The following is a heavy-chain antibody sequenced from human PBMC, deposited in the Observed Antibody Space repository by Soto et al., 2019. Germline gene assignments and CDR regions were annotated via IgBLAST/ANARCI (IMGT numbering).Heavy chain of an antibody. J-gene: IGHJ4*02. Sequence: QVQLVESGGGVVQPGRSMRLSCAASGFTFSSYGMHWVRQAPGKGLEWVAVISYDGSNKYYEDSVKGRFTISRDNSKKTLYLQMNSLRAEDKAVYYCAKAGYSYAGSYFDYWGQGTLVTVSS. CDR1: GFTFSSYG. CDR3: AKAGYSYAGSYFDY. D-gene: IGHD5-18*01. V-gene: IGHV3-30*18. CDR2: ISYDGSNK.